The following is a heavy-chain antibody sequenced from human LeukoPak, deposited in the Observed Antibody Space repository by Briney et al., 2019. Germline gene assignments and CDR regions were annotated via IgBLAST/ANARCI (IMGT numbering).Heavy chain of an antibody. D-gene: IGHD3-9*01. Sequence: SETLSLTCAVYGGSLSGYFWSWVRQPPEKGLEWNGEINHSGSPNYNPSLKSRVSISIDTSRNQFSLKLSSVTAADTAVYYCVRERVQRDKRRYATGFDSWGQGTLVTVSS. J-gene: IGHJ4*02. CDR3: VRERVQRDKRRYATGFDS. CDR1: GGSLSGYF. V-gene: IGHV4-34*01. CDR2: INHSGSP.